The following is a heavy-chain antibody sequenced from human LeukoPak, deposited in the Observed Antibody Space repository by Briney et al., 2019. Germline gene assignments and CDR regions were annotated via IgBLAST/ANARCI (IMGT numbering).Heavy chain of an antibody. Sequence: GSLRLSCAASGFTFSNYAMGWVRQAPGKGLEWVSAISGSGGSTYYADSVKGRFTISRDNSKNTLYLQMNSLRAEDTAVYYCAKGDPLGDYYDSSGYGYWGQGTLVTVSS. CDR2: ISGSGGST. CDR3: AKGDPLGDYYDSSGYGY. V-gene: IGHV3-23*01. CDR1: GFTFSNYA. J-gene: IGHJ4*02. D-gene: IGHD3-22*01.